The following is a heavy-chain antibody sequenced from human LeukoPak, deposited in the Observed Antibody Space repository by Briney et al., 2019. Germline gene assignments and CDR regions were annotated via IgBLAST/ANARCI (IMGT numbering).Heavy chain of an antibody. CDR2: IYFGGST. V-gene: IGHV4-39*01. Sequence: SQTLSLTCTLSGDSLSSSNYYWGSSRHPPGRRLEWIGSIYFGGSTYYNPSLKSRVTLYVDAATNQFSLNLRSITAADTAVYYCAGTLEDCSGGTCLNWFAPWGQGTLVTVSS. D-gene: IGHD2-15*01. CDR3: AGTLEDCSGGTCLNWFAP. J-gene: IGHJ5*02. CDR1: GDSLSSSNYY.